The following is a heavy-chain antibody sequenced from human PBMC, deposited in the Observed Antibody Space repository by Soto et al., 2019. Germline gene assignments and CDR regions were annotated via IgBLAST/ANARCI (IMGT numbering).Heavy chain of an antibody. CDR3: ARGYGDY. CDR1: GFSVNTYY. J-gene: IGHJ4*02. Sequence: EVPLVESGGGLVQPGGSLTLSCAASGFSVNTYYMTWVRQAPGKGLEWVSVIYTAGTTYYADSVKGRFTISRHNSKNTLYLQMNSLRVEDTAVYYCARGYGDYWGQGTLVTVSS. D-gene: IGHD3-16*01. CDR2: IYTAGTT. V-gene: IGHV3-53*04.